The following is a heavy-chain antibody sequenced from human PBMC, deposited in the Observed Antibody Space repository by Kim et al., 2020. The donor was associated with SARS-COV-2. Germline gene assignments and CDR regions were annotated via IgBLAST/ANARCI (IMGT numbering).Heavy chain of an antibody. V-gene: IGHV3-15*01. D-gene: IGHD2-15*01. Sequence: GGSLRLSCAASGFTFSNAWMSWVRQAPGKGLEWVGRIKSKTDGGTTDYATPVKGRFTISRDDSKNTLYLQMNSLKTEDTAVYYCTTRSLVVVAASYDAFDIWGQGTMVTVSS. CDR1: GFTFSNAW. CDR2: IKSKTDGGTT. CDR3: TTRSLVVVAASYDAFDI. J-gene: IGHJ3*02.